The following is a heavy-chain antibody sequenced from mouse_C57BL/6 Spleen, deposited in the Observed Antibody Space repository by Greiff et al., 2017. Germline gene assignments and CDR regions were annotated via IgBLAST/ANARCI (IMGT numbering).Heavy chain of an antibody. CDR1: GFTFSNYW. D-gene: IGHD1-1*01. CDR2: IRLKSDNYAT. J-gene: IGHJ3*01. CDR3: TGDGSSSAWFAY. V-gene: IGHV6-3*01. Sequence: EVKVEESGGGLVQPGGSMKLSCVASGFTFSNYWMNWVRQSPEKGLEWVAQIRLKSDNYATHYAESVKGRFTISRDDSKSSVYLQMNNLRAEDTGIYYCTGDGSSSAWFAYWGQGTLVTVSA.